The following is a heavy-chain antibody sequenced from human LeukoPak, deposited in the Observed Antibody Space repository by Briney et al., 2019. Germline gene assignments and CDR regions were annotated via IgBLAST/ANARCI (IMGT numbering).Heavy chain of an antibody. J-gene: IGHJ4*02. CDR2: INHSGST. D-gene: IGHD2-2*02. Sequence: SETLSLTCAVYGGSFSGYYWSWIRQPPGKGLEWIGEINHSGSTNYNPSLKSRVTISVDTSKNQFSLKLSSVTAADTAVYYCARGRYCSSTSCYNRRYPRFDYWGQGTLVTVSS. V-gene: IGHV4-34*01. CDR3: ARGRYCSSTSCYNRRYPRFDY. CDR1: GGSFSGYY.